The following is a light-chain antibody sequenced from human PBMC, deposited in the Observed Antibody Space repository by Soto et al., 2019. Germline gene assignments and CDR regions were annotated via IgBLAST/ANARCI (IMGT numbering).Light chain of an antibody. CDR2: KAS. CDR3: QQYNSYWT. J-gene: IGKJ1*01. Sequence: DIQMTQSPSTLSASVGDRVTITYRASQSISSWLAWYQQKPGKAPKLLIYKASSLESGVPSRFSGSRSGTNYPLTISTLQPDDFATYYCQQYNSYWTFGQGTKVEIK. CDR1: QSISSW. V-gene: IGKV1-5*03.